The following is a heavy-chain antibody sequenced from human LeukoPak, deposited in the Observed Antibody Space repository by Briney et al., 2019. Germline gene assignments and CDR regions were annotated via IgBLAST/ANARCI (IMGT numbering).Heavy chain of an antibody. CDR1: GFTFSSYW. CDR2: IKQDGSEK. CDR3: VRERTNYYDSSGYY. J-gene: IGHJ4*02. Sequence: PGGSLRLSCAASGFTFSSYWMSWVSQAPGKGLEWVANIKQDGSEKYYVDSVKGRFTISRDNAKNSLYLEMNSLRAEDTAVYYCVRERTNYYDSSGYYWGQGTLVTVSS. V-gene: IGHV3-7*05. D-gene: IGHD3-22*01.